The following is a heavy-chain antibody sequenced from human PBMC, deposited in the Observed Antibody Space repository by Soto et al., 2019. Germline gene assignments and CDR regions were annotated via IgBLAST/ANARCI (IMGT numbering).Heavy chain of an antibody. V-gene: IGHV2-26*01. CDR1: GFSLDNAKMG. Sequence: SGPTLVNPTETLTLTWTVSGFSLDNAKMGVVWIRQPPGKALEFIAHISSNDEKSYSTSLKNRLTVSKDTSKSQVVLTMTNMDPVDTATYYCARTNEYNYALFDYWGQGTQVTVSS. CDR2: ISSNDEK. J-gene: IGHJ4*02. D-gene: IGHD1-20*01. CDR3: ARTNEYNYALFDY.